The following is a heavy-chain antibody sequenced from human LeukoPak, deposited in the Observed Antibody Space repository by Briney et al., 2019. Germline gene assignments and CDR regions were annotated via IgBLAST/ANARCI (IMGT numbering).Heavy chain of an antibody. CDR2: ISYSGNII. J-gene: IGHJ3*02. D-gene: IGHD6-13*01. CDR3: ARVGRTMTAAGFGAFDI. CDR1: GFTFSDYY. V-gene: IGHV3-11*01. Sequence: GGSLRLSCAASGFTFSDYYMSWIRQAPGKGLEWVSYISYSGNIIYYADSVKGRFTISRDNAKNSLYLQMNSLRAEDTALYYCARVGRTMTAAGFGAFDIWGQGTMVTVSS.